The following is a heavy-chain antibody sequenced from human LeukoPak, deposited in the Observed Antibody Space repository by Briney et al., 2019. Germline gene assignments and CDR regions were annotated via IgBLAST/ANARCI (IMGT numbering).Heavy chain of an antibody. Sequence: PGGSLRLSCAASGFAFTSYAMSWVRQPPGKGLEWVSDTSRRDDYTYYADSVKGRFTVSRDNSKNTLYLQMNTLRAEDTAVYYCANDYRSGSFHDFWGQGALVAVSS. CDR2: TSRRDDYT. CDR3: ANDYRSGSFHDF. J-gene: IGHJ4*02. D-gene: IGHD3-10*01. CDR1: GFAFTSYA. V-gene: IGHV3-23*01.